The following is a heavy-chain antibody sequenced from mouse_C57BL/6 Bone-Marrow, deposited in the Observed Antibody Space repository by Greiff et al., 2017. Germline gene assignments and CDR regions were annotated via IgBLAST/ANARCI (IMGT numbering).Heavy chain of an antibody. Sequence: EVQLQQSGPVLVKPGASVKMSCKASGYTFTDYYMNWVKQSHGKSLEWIGVINPYNGGTSYNQKFKGKATLTVDKSSSTAYRELNSLTSEDSAVYYCARRSPYYFDYWGQGTTLTVSS. CDR3: ARRSPYYFDY. V-gene: IGHV1-19*01. CDR1: GYTFTDYY. J-gene: IGHJ2*01. CDR2: INPYNGGT.